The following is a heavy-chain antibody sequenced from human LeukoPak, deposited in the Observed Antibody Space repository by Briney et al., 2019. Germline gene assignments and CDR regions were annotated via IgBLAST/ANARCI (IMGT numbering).Heavy chain of an antibody. CDR2: ISSSGSTI. CDR1: GFTFSDYY. D-gene: IGHD5-18*01. V-gene: IGHV3-11*01. J-gene: IGHJ6*02. CDR3: AREWVDTAMVTYYYYGMDV. Sequence: GGSLRLSCAASGFTFSDYYMSWIRQAPGKGLEWVSYISSSGSTIYYADSVKGRFTISRDNAKNSLYLQMNSLRAEDTAVYYCAREWVDTAMVTYYYYGMDVWGQGTTVTVSS.